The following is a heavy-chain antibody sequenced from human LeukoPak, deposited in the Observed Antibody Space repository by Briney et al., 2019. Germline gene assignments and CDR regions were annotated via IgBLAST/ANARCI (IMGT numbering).Heavy chain of an antibody. D-gene: IGHD3-22*01. J-gene: IGHJ4*02. V-gene: IGHV3-23*01. Sequence: SGGSLRLSCEASGFSFSSYAFAWVRQAPGKGLEWVAGISGSGGGTNYADSVKGRFTISRDNSKNTLYLQMNSLRAEEPAVYFCAKRGVVIRVILVGFHKEAYYFDSWGQGALVTVSS. CDR3: AKRGVVIRVILVGFHKEAYYFDS. CDR2: ISGSGGGT. CDR1: GFSFSSYA.